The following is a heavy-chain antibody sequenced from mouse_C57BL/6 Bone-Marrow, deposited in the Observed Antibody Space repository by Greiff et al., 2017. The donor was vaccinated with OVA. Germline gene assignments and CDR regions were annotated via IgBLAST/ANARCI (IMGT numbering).Heavy chain of an antibody. CDR2: ISSGSSTI. J-gene: IGHJ4*01. Sequence: EVMLVESGGGLVKPGGSLKLSCAASGFTFSDYGMHWVRQAPEKGLEWVAYISSGSSTIYYADTVKGRFTISRDNAKNTLFLQMTSLRSEDTAMYYCARGYGNYCYAMDYWGQGTSVTVSS. CDR3: ARGYGNYCYAMDY. CDR1: GFTFSDYG. V-gene: IGHV5-17*01. D-gene: IGHD2-1*01.